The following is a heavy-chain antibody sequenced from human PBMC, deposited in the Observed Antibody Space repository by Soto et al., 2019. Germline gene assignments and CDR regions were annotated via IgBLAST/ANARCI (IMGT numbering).Heavy chain of an antibody. Sequence: PGGSLRLSCAASGFTFSSYAMHWVRQAPGKGLEWVAVISYDGSNKYYADSVKGRFTISRDNSKNTLYLQMNSLRAEDTAVYYCASLVVVPENWFDTWGQGPLVTVSS. V-gene: IGHV3-30-3*01. D-gene: IGHD2-2*01. CDR2: ISYDGSNK. CDR1: GFTFSSYA. CDR3: ASLVVVPENWFDT. J-gene: IGHJ5*02.